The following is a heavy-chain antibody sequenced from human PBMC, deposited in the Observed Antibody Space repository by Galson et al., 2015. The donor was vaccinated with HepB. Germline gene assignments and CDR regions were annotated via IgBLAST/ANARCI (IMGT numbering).Heavy chain of an antibody. D-gene: IGHD6-6*01. Sequence: SVKVSCKASGGTFSTYPISWVRQAPGQGLEWMGGIIPIFGNANYAQKFQGRVTITADESTSTAYMELSSLRFEDTAVYYCARGGESYPAPRPSIYYFDFWGQGTLVTVSS. CDR2: IIPIFGNA. J-gene: IGHJ4*02. CDR1: GGTFSTYP. CDR3: ARGGESYPAPRPSIYYFDF. V-gene: IGHV1-69*13.